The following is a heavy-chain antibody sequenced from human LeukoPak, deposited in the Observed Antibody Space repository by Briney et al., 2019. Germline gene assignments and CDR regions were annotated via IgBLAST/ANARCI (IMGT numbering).Heavy chain of an antibody. CDR1: GFTFSSYA. D-gene: IGHD1-26*01. CDR2: ISYDGSNK. V-gene: IGHV3-30*04. J-gene: IGHJ5*02. CDR3: ARDVGGSYYNWFDP. Sequence: PGRSLRLSCAASGFTFSSYAMHWVRQAPGKGLEWVAVISYDGSNKYYADSVKGRFTISRDNSKNTLYLQMNSLRAEDTAVYYCARDVGGSYYNWFDPWGQGTLVTVSS.